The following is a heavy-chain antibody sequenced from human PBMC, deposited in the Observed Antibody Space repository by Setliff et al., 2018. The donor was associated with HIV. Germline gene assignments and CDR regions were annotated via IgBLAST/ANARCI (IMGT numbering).Heavy chain of an antibody. Sequence: GASVKVSCKASGYTFTSYGISWVRQAPGQGLEWMGWISAYNGNTNYAQKFQGRVTMTTDTSTSTAYMELRSLRSDDTAVYYCARDQDTAMAPYYYGMDVWGQGTTVTVSS. CDR3: ARDQDTAMAPYYYGMDV. D-gene: IGHD5-18*01. CDR1: GYTFTSYG. V-gene: IGHV1-18*01. CDR2: ISAYNGNT. J-gene: IGHJ6*02.